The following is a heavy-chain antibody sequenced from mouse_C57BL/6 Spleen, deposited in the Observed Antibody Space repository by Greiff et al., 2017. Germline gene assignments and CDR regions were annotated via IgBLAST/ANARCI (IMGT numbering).Heavy chain of an antibody. Sequence: VQLQQSGPELVKPGASVKISCKASGYSFSSYYIHWVKQRPGQGLEWIGWIYPGSGNTKYNEKFKGKATLTADTSSSTAYMQISSLTSEDSAVYYCARKGLLLYYFDYWGQGTTLTVSS. CDR1: GYSFSSYY. CDR2: IYPGSGNT. D-gene: IGHD1-1*01. CDR3: ARKGLLLYYFDY. J-gene: IGHJ2*01. V-gene: IGHV1-66*01.